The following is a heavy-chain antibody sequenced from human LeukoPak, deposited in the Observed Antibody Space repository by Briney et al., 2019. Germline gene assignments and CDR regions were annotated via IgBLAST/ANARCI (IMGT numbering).Heavy chain of an antibody. Sequence: SETLSLTCTVSGGSISSGSYYWSWIRQPAGKGLEWIGRIYTSGSTNYNPSLKSRVTISVDTSKNQFSLKLSSVTAADTAVYYCARDARIDGPGPYDFWSGPFNWFDPWGQGTLVTVSS. CDR1: GGSISSGSYY. CDR3: ARDARIDGPGPYDFWSGPFNWFDP. CDR2: IYTSGST. J-gene: IGHJ5*02. D-gene: IGHD3-3*01. V-gene: IGHV4-61*02.